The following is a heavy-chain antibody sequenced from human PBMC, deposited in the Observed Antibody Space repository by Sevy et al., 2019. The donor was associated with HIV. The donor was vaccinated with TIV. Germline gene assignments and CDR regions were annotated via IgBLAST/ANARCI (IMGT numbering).Heavy chain of an antibody. CDR3: ARDKYYYVSGSFYY. CDR2: IIAVFGTT. Sequence: ASVKVSCKASGGIFRSNAISWVRQAPGQGLEWMGGIIAVFGTTNYAQKFQGRVTVTADESRSTAYMELSSLRSEDTAVYYCARDKYYYVSGSFYYWGQGAQVTVSS. J-gene: IGHJ4*01. CDR1: GGIFRSNA. V-gene: IGHV1-69*13. D-gene: IGHD3-10*01.